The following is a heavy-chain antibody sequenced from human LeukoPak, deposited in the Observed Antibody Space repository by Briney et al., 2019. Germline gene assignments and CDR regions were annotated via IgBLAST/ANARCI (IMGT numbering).Heavy chain of an antibody. D-gene: IGHD1-1*01. V-gene: IGHV3-23*01. CDR2: ICSSIGCT. J-gene: IGHJ4*02. CDR3: ARISLAPSDNFDS. Sequence: GGSLSLSCAASAFTFSSHAMGWVRQAPGKGLEWVSSICSSIGCTYYADSVRGRLAISRDDSKNTLYLQMNSLRAEDTAVYYCARISLAPSDNFDSWGQGTLVTVSS. CDR1: AFTFSSHA.